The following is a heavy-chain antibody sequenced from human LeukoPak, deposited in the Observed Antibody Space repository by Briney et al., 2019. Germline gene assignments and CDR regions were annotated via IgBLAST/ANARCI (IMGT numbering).Heavy chain of an antibody. Sequence: PSETLSLTCAVYGGSFSGYYWSWIRQPPGKGLEWIGEINHSGSTNYNPSLKSRVTISVDTSKNQFSLKLSSVTAADTAVYYCARDQCSSSSCSVFNWFDPWGQGTLVTVSS. CDR1: GGSFSGYY. J-gene: IGHJ5*02. CDR3: ARDQCSSSSCSVFNWFDP. V-gene: IGHV4-34*01. D-gene: IGHD6-13*01. CDR2: INHSGST.